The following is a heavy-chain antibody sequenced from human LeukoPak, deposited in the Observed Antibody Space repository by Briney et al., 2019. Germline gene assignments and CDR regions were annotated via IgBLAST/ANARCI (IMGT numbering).Heavy chain of an antibody. J-gene: IGHJ4*02. CDR1: GFTFSAYW. CDR2: IKEDGSAK. CDR3: ARGSSRYCSGGSCYYFDY. Sequence: PGGSLRLSCAASGFTFSAYWMTWVRQAPGKGLEWVANIKEDGSAKYYGDSVKGRFTISRDNAKNSLYLQMNSLRVEDTAMYYCARGSSRYCSGGSCYYFDYWGQGTLVTVSS. D-gene: IGHD2-15*01. V-gene: IGHV3-7*01.